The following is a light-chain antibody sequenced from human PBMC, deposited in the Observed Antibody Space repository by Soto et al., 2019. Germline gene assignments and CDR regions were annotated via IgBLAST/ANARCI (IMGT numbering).Light chain of an antibody. CDR1: SSDVGGYNY. CDR2: EVS. J-gene: IGLJ1*01. V-gene: IGLV2-14*01. Sequence: QSALTQPASVSGSPGQSITISCTGTSSDVGGYNYVSWYQQHPGKAPKLMIYEVSNRPSGVSNRFSGSKSGNMASLTISGLQAADEADYYCSSYTSSSTLVFGTGTKLTVL. CDR3: SSYTSSSTLV.